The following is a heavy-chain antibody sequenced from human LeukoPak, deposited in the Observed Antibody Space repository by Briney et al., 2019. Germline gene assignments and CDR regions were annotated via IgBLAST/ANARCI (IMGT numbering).Heavy chain of an antibody. D-gene: IGHD2-2*01. Sequence: SETLSLTCVVSGYSISSGYHWGWIRQPPGKGLEWIGSVYRSGTTYYDPSLKSRVTISVDTSKNQISLKVRSVTAADTAMYYCASSRGVVVPAAIDYWGQGTLVTVSS. V-gene: IGHV4-38-2*01. CDR3: ASSRGVVVPAAIDY. CDR1: GYSISSGYH. CDR2: VYRSGTT. J-gene: IGHJ4*02.